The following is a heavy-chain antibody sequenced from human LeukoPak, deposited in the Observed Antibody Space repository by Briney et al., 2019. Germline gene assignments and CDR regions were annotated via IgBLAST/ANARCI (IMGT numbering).Heavy chain of an antibody. V-gene: IGHV4-59*12. CDR1: GGSISSYY. CDR2: IFHSGSS. CDR3: ARELWFVNAPGSWFDP. Sequence: SETLSLTCNVSGGSISSYYWSWTRQPSGKGLEWIGYIFHSGSSYYNPSLKSRVTISVDKSKNQFSLRLTSVTAADTAVYYCARELWFVNAPGSWFDPWGQGTLVTVSS. J-gene: IGHJ5*02. D-gene: IGHD3-10*01.